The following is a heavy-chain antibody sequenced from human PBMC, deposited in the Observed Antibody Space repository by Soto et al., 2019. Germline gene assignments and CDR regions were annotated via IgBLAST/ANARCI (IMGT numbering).Heavy chain of an antibody. J-gene: IGHJ4*02. CDR3: ANPVFGDYDGPSYYFDY. D-gene: IGHD4-17*01. Sequence: GGSLRLSCAASGFSFSSYSMNWFRQAPGKGLEWVSYISSSSSTIYYADSVKGRFTISRDNAKNSLYLQMNSLRAEDTAVYYYANPVFGDYDGPSYYFDYWGQGTLVTVSS. V-gene: IGHV3-48*01. CDR2: ISSSSSTI. CDR1: GFSFSSYS.